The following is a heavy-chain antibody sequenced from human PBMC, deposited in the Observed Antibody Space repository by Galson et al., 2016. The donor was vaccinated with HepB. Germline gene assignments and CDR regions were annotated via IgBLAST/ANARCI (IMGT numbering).Heavy chain of an antibody. CDR3: ARASYYDSSGHDVFDI. CDR1: GYTFTNYA. Sequence: SVKVSCKASGYTFTNYAMHWVRQAPGQRLEWVGWINAGNGNTKYSQKFQGRVTITRDTSASTAYMELSSPRSEDTAVYYCARASYYDSSGHDVFDIWGQGTMVTVSS. CDR2: INAGNGNT. V-gene: IGHV1-3*01. D-gene: IGHD3-22*01. J-gene: IGHJ3*02.